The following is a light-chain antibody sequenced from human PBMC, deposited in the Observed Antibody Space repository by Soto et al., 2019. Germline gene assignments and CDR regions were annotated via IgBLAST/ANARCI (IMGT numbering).Light chain of an antibody. CDR2: DAS. CDR3: QQRSNWPIT. CDR1: RSVRSY. V-gene: IGKV3-11*01. J-gene: IGKJ5*01. Sequence: EIGLTQSPATLSLSPGESATLSCRATRSVRSYLAWYPQTPGQAPRVLIYDASSRQTEIPARFSGSGAGTEFTLTISSLEPEDVSLDYCQQRSNWPITFGQGTRLEIK.